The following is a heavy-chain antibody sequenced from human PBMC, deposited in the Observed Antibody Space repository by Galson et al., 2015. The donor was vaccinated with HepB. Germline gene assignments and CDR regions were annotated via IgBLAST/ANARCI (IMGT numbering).Heavy chain of an antibody. D-gene: IGHD6-19*01. Sequence: SVKVSCKASGYTFTGYYMHWVRQAPGQGLEWMGWINPNSGGTNYAQEFQGRVTMTRDTSISTAYMELSRLRSDDTAVYYCARDMGVVSSGWYPFSRDYYGMDVWGQGTTVTVSS. CDR1: GYTFTGYY. CDR3: ARDMGVVSSGWYPFSRDYYGMDV. V-gene: IGHV1-2*02. CDR2: INPNSGGT. J-gene: IGHJ6*02.